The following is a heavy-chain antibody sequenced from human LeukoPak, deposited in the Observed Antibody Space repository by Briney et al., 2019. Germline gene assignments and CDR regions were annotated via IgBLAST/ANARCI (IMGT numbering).Heavy chain of an antibody. CDR1: GGSISSYY. D-gene: IGHD6-6*01. J-gene: IGHJ4*02. CDR3: AGIAARPGVFDY. V-gene: IGHV4-59*01. Sequence: PSETLSLTCTVSGGSISSYYWSWIRQPPGKGLEWIGYIYYSGSTNYNPSLKSRVTISVDTSKNQFSLKLSSVTAADTAVYYCAGIAARPGVFDYWGQGTLVTVSS. CDR2: IYYSGST.